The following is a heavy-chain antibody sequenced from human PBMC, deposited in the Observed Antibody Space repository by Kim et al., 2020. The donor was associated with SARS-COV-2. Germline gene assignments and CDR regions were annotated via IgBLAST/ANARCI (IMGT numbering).Heavy chain of an antibody. V-gene: IGHV3-23*01. Sequence: GGSLRLSCAASGFTFSSYAMSWVRQAPGKGLEWVSAISGSGGSTYYADSVKGRFTISRDNSKNTLYLQMNSLRAEDTAVYYCATAYYDILTGYLPRYYYYGMDVWGQGTTVTVSS. CDR3: ATAYYDILTGYLPRYYYYGMDV. J-gene: IGHJ6*02. CDR1: GFTFSSYA. CDR2: ISGSGGST. D-gene: IGHD3-9*01.